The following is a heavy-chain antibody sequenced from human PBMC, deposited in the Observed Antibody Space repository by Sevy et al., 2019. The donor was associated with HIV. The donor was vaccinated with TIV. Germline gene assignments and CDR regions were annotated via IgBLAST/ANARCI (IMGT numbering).Heavy chain of an antibody. Sequence: GGSLRLSCAASGFTFSSHDMHWVRQATGKGLEWISSIGTVGDTYYIGSVKGRFTISREDAKKSFYLQMNSLRDDDTAVYYCARGQRLAPPWGFDLWGRGTLVTVYS. D-gene: IGHD6-25*01. CDR3: ARGQRLAPPWGFDL. V-gene: IGHV3-13*01. CDR1: GFTFSSHD. CDR2: IGTVGDT. J-gene: IGHJ2*01.